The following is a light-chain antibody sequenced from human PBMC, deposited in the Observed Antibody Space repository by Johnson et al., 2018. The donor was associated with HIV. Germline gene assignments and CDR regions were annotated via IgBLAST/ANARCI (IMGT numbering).Light chain of an antibody. CDR1: SSNLGNNY. V-gene: IGLV1-51*01. Sequence: QSVLTQPPSVSAAPGQKVTISCSGSSSNLGNNYVSWYQQLPGKAPKLRIYDNNKRPSGIPDRFPGSKSGTSATLAITALQTGDEADYYCGTWDSSLSAYVFGTGTKVTVL. CDR3: GTWDSSLSAYV. CDR2: DNN. J-gene: IGLJ1*01.